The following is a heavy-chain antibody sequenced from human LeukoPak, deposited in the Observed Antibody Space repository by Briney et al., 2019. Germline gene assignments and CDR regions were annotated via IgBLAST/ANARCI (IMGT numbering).Heavy chain of an antibody. J-gene: IGHJ4*02. CDR3: AGDTVTLDY. V-gene: IGHV4-39*01. Sequence: SETLSLTCTVSGGSISSSSYYWGWIRQPPGKGLEWIGSIYYSGSTYYNPSLKSRVTISVDTSKNQFSLKLSSVTAADTAVYYWAGDTVTLDYWGQGTLVTVSS. CDR2: IYYSGST. D-gene: IGHD4-17*01. CDR1: GGSISSSSYY.